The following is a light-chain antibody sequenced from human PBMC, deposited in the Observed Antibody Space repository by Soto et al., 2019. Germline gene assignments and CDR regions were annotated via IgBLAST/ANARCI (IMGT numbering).Light chain of an antibody. V-gene: IGKV1-5*01. Sequence: PYKLSASVGARVIITCRASQSISSWLAWYQHKPGKAPKLLIYDASNLDRGVPSRFSGSGSGTEFSLTISSLQPEDVAAYYCQKYNSAPLTFGGGTKVDIK. CDR2: DAS. CDR1: QSISSW. J-gene: IGKJ4*01. CDR3: QKYNSAPLT.